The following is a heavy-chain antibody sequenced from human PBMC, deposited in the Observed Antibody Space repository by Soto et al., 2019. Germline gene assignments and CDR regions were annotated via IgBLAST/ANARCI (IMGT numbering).Heavy chain of an antibody. CDR2: ISGSGCST. CDR3: AKDFRDLGYCTNGVCSGFDY. Sequence: GGSLRLSCAASGFTFSSYAMSWVRQAPGKGLEWVSAISGSGCSTYYADSGKGRFTISRDNSKTTLYLQMNSVRAEDTAVYYCAKDFRDLGYCTNGVCSGFDYLGQGTLVTVSS. J-gene: IGHJ4*02. V-gene: IGHV3-23*01. CDR1: GFTFSSYA. D-gene: IGHD2-8*01.